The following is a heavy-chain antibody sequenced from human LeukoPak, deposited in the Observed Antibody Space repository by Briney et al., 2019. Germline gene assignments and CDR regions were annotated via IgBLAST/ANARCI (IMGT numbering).Heavy chain of an antibody. V-gene: IGHV3-7*01. J-gene: IGHJ1*01. Sequence: GGSLRLSCAASGFTFSNYSMNWVRQAPGKGLQWVANIKTDGSEKYYVDSVKGRFTISRDNAKNSLYLQMNSLRAEDTAVYYCATYSSLNRREFQYWGQGTLLTVSS. D-gene: IGHD3-22*01. CDR1: GFTFSNYS. CDR2: IKTDGSEK. CDR3: ATYSSLNRREFQY.